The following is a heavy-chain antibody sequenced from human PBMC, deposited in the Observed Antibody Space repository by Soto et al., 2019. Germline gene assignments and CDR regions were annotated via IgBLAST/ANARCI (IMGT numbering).Heavy chain of an antibody. CDR2: INSDGSST. D-gene: IGHD1-26*01. CDR3: SRDKMGATADY. Sequence: EVQLVESGGGLVQPGGALGPPCSASGFALRCYWMHWVRQAPGKGLVWVSRINSDGSSTSYADSVKGRFTISRDNAKNTLYLQMNSLRGEDTAVYYCSRDKMGATADYWGQGSLVTVSS. CDR1: GFALRCYW. J-gene: IGHJ4*02. V-gene: IGHV3-74*01.